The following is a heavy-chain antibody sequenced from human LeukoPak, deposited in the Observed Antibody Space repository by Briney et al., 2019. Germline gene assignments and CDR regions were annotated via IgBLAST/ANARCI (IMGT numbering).Heavy chain of an antibody. CDR1: GFNFITYT. J-gene: IGHJ5*02. V-gene: IGHV1-3*01. CDR3: ARGAPIWVAVAATFDP. Sequence: ASVKVSCKTSGFNFITYTMHWVRQAPGQRLEWMGWINAANGNTQYSQKFQGRVTITRDTSASTAYMELSSLRSEDTAVYYCARGAPIWVAVAATFDPWGQGTLVTVPS. CDR2: INAANGNT. D-gene: IGHD6-19*01.